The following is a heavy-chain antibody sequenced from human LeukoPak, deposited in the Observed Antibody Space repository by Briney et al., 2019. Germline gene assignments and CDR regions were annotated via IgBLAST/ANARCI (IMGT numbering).Heavy chain of an antibody. D-gene: IGHD3-22*01. J-gene: IGHJ4*02. CDR2: INHSGNT. Sequence: SETLSLTCAVYGGSFSGYYWSWIRQPPGKGLEWIGEINHSGNTNYNPSLKSRVTISVDTSKNQFSLKLRCVTAAVPAVYYCATILDSSGYYFDYWGQGTLVTVSS. CDR3: ATILDSSGYYFDY. V-gene: IGHV4-34*01. CDR1: GGSFSGYY.